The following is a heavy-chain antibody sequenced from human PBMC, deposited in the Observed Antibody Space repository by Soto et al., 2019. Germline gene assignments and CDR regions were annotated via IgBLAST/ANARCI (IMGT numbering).Heavy chain of an antibody. D-gene: IGHD6-13*01. Sequence: PGGSLRLSCAVSGFTFSNHAMSWVRQAPGKGLEWVSAISTAVGATYYADSVKGRFTISRDNAKNSLYLQMNSLRAEDTAVYYCASRRASIAAAGIGYWGQGTLVTVSS. CDR1: GFTFSNHA. J-gene: IGHJ4*02. CDR2: ISTAVGAT. CDR3: ASRRASIAAAGIGY. V-gene: IGHV3-23*01.